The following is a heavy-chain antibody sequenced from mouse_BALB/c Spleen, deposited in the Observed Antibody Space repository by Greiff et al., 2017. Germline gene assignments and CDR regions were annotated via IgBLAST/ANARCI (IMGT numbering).Heavy chain of an antibody. CDR2: IDPENGNT. V-gene: IGHV14-1*02. CDR1: GFNIKDYY. Sequence: EVQLQQSGAELVRPGALVKLSCKASGFNIKDYYMHWVKQRPEQGLEWIGWIDPENGNTIYDPKFQGKASITADTSSNTAYLQLSSLTSEDTAVYYCARSFYYGSSSYYFDYWGQGTTLTVSS. D-gene: IGHD1-1*01. J-gene: IGHJ2*01. CDR3: ARSFYYGSSSYYFDY.